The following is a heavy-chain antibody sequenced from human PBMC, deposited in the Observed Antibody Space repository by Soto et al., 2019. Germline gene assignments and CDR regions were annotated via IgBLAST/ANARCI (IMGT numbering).Heavy chain of an antibody. J-gene: IGHJ6*03. CDR3: AGAQGTNYVAV. CDR1: GFTFSDSF. CDR2: ISGRDGNI. V-gene: IGHV3-11*01. D-gene: IGHD4-17*01. Sequence: QVQLVESGGGLVKPGGSLRLSCAASGFTFSDSFMSWSRQTPGTGLEWLSYISGRDGNIYYADSVRGRFTISRDNSKISVFLQSNSLRAEDTAVYYCAGAQGTNYVAVWGQGTTGTVS.